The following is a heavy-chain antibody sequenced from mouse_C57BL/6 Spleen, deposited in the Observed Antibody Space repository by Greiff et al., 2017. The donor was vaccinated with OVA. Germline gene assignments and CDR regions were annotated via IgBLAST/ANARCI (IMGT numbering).Heavy chain of an antibody. V-gene: IGHV1-61*01. CDR2: IYPSDSET. CDR3: ARSRDYGNPFAD. D-gene: IGHD2-1*01. J-gene: IGHJ3*01. CDR1: GYTFTSYW. Sequence: QVQLQQPGAELVRPGSSVKLSCKASGYTFTSYWMDWVKQRPGQGLEWIGNIYPSDSETHYNQKFKDKATLTVDKSSSTAYMQLSSLTSEDSAVYYCARSRDYGNPFADWGQGTLVTVSA.